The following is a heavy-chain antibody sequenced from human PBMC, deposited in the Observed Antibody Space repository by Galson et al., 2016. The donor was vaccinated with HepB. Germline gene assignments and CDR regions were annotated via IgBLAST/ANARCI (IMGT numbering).Heavy chain of an antibody. CDR3: AAGETVWVGES. D-gene: IGHD3-10*01. V-gene: IGHV1-58*02. J-gene: IGHJ4*02. CDR2: IVVGTGNS. CDR1: GIAFSTSA. Sequence: SVKVSCKASGIAFSTSAMQWVRQARGQRLEWIGWIVVGTGNSKYAQKFQDRVSISRDMSTSTADMELSRLRSDDTAVYYCAAGETVWVGESWGQGTLVTVSS.